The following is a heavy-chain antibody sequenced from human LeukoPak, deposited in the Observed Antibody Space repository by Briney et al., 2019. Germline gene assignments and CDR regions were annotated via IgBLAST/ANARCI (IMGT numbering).Heavy chain of an antibody. D-gene: IGHD6-19*01. J-gene: IGHJ4*02. CDR2: ISYDGSNK. CDR3: ARGPPGVWQWLERNSGGSIDY. Sequence: GGSLRLSCAASGFTFSSYAMHWVRQAPGKGLEWVAVISYDGSNKYYADSVKGRFTISRDNSKNTLYLQMNSLRAEDTALYYCARGPPGVWQWLERNSGGSIDYWGQGTLVTVSS. V-gene: IGHV3-30*14. CDR1: GFTFSSYA.